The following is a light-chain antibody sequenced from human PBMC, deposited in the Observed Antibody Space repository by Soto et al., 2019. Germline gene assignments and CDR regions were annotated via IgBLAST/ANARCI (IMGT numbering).Light chain of an antibody. Sequence: DMHMTQSPSSLYASVGDRVTITWQRSQNINKYLNWYQQKPGRAPKLLIYDASNLEAGVPSRFRGSGSGTDFTFTISRLQPEDIATYYCQQYENLPTFGQGTRLEI. CDR2: DAS. CDR3: QQYENLPT. J-gene: IGKJ5*01. CDR1: QNINKY. V-gene: IGKV1-33*01.